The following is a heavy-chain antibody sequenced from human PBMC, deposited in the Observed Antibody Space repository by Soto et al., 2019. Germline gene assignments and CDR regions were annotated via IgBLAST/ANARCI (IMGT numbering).Heavy chain of an antibody. J-gene: IGHJ4*02. Sequence: PGESLKISCKGSGYSFTSYWIGWVRQMPGKGLEWMGIIYPGDSDTRYSPSFQGQATISADKSISTAYLQWSSLKASDTAMYYCARVLSSSWFPFDYWGQGTLVTVSS. D-gene: IGHD6-13*01. CDR3: ARVLSSSWFPFDY. CDR1: GYSFTSYW. V-gene: IGHV5-51*01. CDR2: IYPGDSDT.